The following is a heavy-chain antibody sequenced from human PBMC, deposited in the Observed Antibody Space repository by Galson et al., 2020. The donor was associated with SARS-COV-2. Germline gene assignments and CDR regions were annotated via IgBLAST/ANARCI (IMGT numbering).Heavy chain of an antibody. CDR2: ISYDGSNK. D-gene: IGHD3-22*01. V-gene: IGHV3-30*01. CDR3: AREHYDRVDAFDI. CDR1: GFTFSSYA. J-gene: IGHJ3*02. Sequence: GESLKISCAASGFTFSSYAMHWVRQAPGKGLEWVAVISYDGSNKYYADSVKGRFTISRDNSKNTLYLQMNSLRAEDTAVYYCAREHYDRVDAFDIWGQGTMVTVSS.